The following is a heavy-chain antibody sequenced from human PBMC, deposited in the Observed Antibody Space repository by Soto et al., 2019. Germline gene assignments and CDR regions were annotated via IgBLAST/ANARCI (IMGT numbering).Heavy chain of an antibody. J-gene: IGHJ5*02. CDR2: IYYSGST. D-gene: IGHD2-8*02. CDR1: GGSISSGGYY. CDR3: ARYFLSGGWFDP. V-gene: IGHV4-31*03. Sequence: QVQLQESGTGLVKPSQTLSLTCTVSGGSISSGGYYWSWIRQHPGKGLEWIGYIYYSGSTYYNPSLKSRVTISVDTSKNQFSLKLSSVTAADTAVYYCARYFLSGGWFDPWGQGTLVTVSS.